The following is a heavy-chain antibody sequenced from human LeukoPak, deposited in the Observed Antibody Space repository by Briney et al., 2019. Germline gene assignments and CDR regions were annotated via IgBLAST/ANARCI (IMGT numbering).Heavy chain of an antibody. CDR2: IYSGGST. CDR3: ARATGIAAVSYYDY. Sequence: GGSLRLSCAASGFTVSSNYMSWVRQAPGKGLEWVSVIYSGGSTYYADSVKGRFTISRDNSKNTLYLQMNGLRAEDTAVYYCARATGIAAVSYYDYWGQGTLVTVSS. D-gene: IGHD6-13*01. V-gene: IGHV3-66*01. J-gene: IGHJ4*02. CDR1: GFTVSSNY.